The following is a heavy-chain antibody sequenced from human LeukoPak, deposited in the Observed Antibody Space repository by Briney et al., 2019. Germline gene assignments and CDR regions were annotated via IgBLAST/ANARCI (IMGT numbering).Heavy chain of an antibody. J-gene: IGHJ2*01. CDR1: GFTFTSYS. D-gene: IGHD6-19*01. V-gene: IGHV3-21*04. CDR3: ARLAGSRPPWYLDL. Sequence: GGSLRLSCATYGFTFTSYSMNWVRQAPGKGLEWVSSIGPSGGSIFYADSLKGRVSISRDNAQNSLHLKLSSLRADDTAVYYCARLAGSRPPWYLDLWGRGTLVTVSS. CDR2: IGPSGGSI.